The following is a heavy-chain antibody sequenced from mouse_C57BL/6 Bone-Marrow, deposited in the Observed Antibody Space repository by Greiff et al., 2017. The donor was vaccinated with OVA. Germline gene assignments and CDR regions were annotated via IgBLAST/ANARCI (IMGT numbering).Heavy chain of an antibody. CDR3: ASWGYDFDY. CDR2: IDPSDSYT. D-gene: IGHD2-2*01. J-gene: IGHJ2*01. V-gene: IGHV1-50*01. CDR1: GYTFTSYW. Sequence: VQLQQPGAELVKPGASVKLSCKASGYTFTSYWMQWVKQRPGQGLEWIGEIDPSDSYTNYNQKLKGKATMSVDTSSIAAYMQLSSLTSEDSCVYYCASWGYDFDYWGQGTTLTVSS.